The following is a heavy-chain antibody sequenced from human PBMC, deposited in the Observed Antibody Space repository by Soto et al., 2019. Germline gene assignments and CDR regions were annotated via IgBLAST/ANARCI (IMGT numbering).Heavy chain of an antibody. CDR3: ARSRHRITMIAGGWFDP. CDR1: GGSISSYY. J-gene: IGHJ5*02. V-gene: IGHV4-59*01. Sequence: QVQLQESGPGLVKPSETLSLTCTVSGGSISSYYWSWIRQPPGKGLEWIGYIYYSGSTNYNPSLKSRVTISVDTSKNQFSLKLSSVTAADTAVYYCARSRHRITMIAGGWFDPWGQGTLVTVSS. CDR2: IYYSGST. D-gene: IGHD3-22*01.